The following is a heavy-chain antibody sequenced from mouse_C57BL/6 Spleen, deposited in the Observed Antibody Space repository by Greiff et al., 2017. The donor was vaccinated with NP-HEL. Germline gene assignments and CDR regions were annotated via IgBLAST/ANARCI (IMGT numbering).Heavy chain of an antibody. CDR3: ARWGTTAYYFDY. D-gene: IGHD1-2*01. J-gene: IGHJ2*01. CDR2: INPSNGGT. Sequence: QVQLKQSGAELAKPGASVKLSCKASGYTFTSYWMHWVKQRPGQGLEWIGNINPSNGGTNYNEKFKSKATLTVDKSSSTAYMQLSSLTSEDSAVYYCARWGTTAYYFDYWGQGTTLTVSS. CDR1: GYTFTSYW. V-gene: IGHV1-53*01.